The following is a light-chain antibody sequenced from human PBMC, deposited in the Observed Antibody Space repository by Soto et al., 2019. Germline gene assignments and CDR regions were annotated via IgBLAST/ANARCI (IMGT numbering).Light chain of an antibody. V-gene: IGKV3-15*01. CDR3: HQYDDGPYT. CDR2: GAS. CDR1: QSVSSN. Sequence: EIVMTQSPATLSVSPGERATLSCRASQSVSSNVAWYQQIPGQTPRLLIYGASTRATGVPVRFSGSASGTEFTLNISGLQSEDFAVYYCHQYDDGPYTFGQGTKVEI. J-gene: IGKJ2*01.